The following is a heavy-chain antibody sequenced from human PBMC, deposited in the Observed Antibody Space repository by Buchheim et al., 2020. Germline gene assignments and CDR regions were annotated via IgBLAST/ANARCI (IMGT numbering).Heavy chain of an antibody. CDR1: GFTFSSYA. V-gene: IGHV3-30-3*01. Sequence: QVQLVESGGGVVQPGRSLRLSCAASGFTFSSYAMHWVRQAPGKGLEWVAVISYDGSNKYYADSVKGRFTISRDNSKNTRYLQMNSLRAEDTAVYYCARETGYLYYFDYWGQGTL. J-gene: IGHJ4*02. D-gene: IGHD6-25*01. CDR3: ARETGYLYYFDY. CDR2: ISYDGSNK.